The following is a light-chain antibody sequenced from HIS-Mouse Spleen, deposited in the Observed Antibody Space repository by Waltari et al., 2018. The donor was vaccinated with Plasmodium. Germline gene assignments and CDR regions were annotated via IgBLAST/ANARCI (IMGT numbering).Light chain of an antibody. J-gene: IGKJ2*01. CDR2: GAS. V-gene: IGKV3-20*01. Sequence: EIVLTQSPGTLSLSPGERATLSCRASQSVSSSYLAWYQQKPGQAPRLLIYGASSRATGIRDRFSGSGSGTDFTLTISRLEPEDLAVYYCQQYGSSPYTFGQGTKLEIK. CDR3: QQYGSSPYT. CDR1: QSVSSSY.